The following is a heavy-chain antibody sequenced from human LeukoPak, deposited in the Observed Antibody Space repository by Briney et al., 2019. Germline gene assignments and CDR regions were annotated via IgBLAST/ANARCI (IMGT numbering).Heavy chain of an antibody. Sequence: SETLSLTCTVSGGSINSSSYNWGWIRQPPTRGPEWLASVYYSGLTYYNSSLKTRVTISVDTSKNQLSLKLSSVTAADTAVYYCARASRDNWNVLDYWGQGTLVTVS. J-gene: IGHJ4*02. V-gene: IGHV4-39*07. CDR2: VYYSGLT. CDR1: GGSINSSSYN. D-gene: IGHD1-1*01. CDR3: ARASRDNWNVLDY.